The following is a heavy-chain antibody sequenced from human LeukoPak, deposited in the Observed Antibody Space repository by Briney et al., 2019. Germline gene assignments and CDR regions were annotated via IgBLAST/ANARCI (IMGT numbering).Heavy chain of an antibody. V-gene: IGHV1-24*01. D-gene: IGHD3-22*01. Sequence: ASVKVSCKVSGYTLTELSMHRVRQAPGKGLEWMGGFDPEDGETIYAQKFQGRVTMTEDTSTDTAYMELSSLRSEDTAVYYCATERWLLRSFGYWGQGTLVAVSS. J-gene: IGHJ4*02. CDR3: ATERWLLRSFGY. CDR2: FDPEDGET. CDR1: GYTLTELS.